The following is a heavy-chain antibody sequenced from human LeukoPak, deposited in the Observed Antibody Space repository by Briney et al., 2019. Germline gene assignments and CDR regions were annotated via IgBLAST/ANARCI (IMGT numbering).Heavy chain of an antibody. D-gene: IGHD6-13*01. CDR3: ARGVYSSSWTPPGY. J-gene: IGHJ4*02. Sequence: SETLSLTCSVSGGSISGYYWSWIRQPPGKGLEWIGYIYYSGSTNYNPSLKSRVTISVDTSKNQFSLKLSSVTAADTAVYYCARGVYSSSWTPPGYWGQGTLVTVSS. CDR1: GGSISGYY. V-gene: IGHV4-59*01. CDR2: IYYSGST.